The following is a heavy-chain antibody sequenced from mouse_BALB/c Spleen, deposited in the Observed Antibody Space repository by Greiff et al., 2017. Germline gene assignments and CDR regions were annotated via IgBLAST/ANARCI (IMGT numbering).Heavy chain of an antibody. D-gene: IGHD2-3*01. J-gene: IGHJ4*01. V-gene: IGHV1-87*01. CDR3: ARGGGYSYAMDY. CDR1: GYTFTSYW. Sequence: QVQLQQSGAELARPGASVKLSCKASGYTFTSYWMQWVKQRPGQGLEWIGAIYPGDGDTRYTQKFKGKATLTADKSSSTAYMQLSSLASEDSAVYYCARGGGYSYAMDYWGQGTSVTVSS. CDR2: IYPGDGDT.